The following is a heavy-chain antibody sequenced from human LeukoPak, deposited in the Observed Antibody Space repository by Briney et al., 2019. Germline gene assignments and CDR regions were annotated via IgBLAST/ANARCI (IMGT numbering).Heavy chain of an antibody. V-gene: IGHV4-31*03. CDR1: GASISGTDYY. CDR2: IHFSGTI. J-gene: IGHJ4*02. D-gene: IGHD5-18*01. Sequence: SETPSLTCTVSGASISGTDYYWTWTRHHPGEGLEWLGFIHFSGTIYYNPSLRSRLIISADTAKNQMSLKLSSMTAADTAVYYCAAGGDTAKGGKYWGQGTQVTVSS. CDR3: AAGGDTAKGGKY.